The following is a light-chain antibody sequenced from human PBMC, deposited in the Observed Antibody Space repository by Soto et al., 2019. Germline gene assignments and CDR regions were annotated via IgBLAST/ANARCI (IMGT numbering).Light chain of an antibody. CDR3: QQYNTYPWT. CDR1: QSISGW. Sequence: DIQMTQSPATLSASPGDRVTISCRASQSISGWLAWYQQKPGKAPKLLIYDTSSLASGVPSRFSGSGSGTEFTLTISTLQSEDFAIYYCQQYNTYPWTFGQGTKVDI. CDR2: DTS. V-gene: IGKV1-5*01. J-gene: IGKJ1*01.